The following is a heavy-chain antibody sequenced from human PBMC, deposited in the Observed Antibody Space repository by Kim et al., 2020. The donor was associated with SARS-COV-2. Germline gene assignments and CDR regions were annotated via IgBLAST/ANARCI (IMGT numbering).Heavy chain of an antibody. J-gene: IGHJ4*02. Sequence: YYNTYLKTRLTIAKDTSKNQVVLTMTNMDPVDTATYYCARLGYSQGFDYWGQGTLVTVSS. CDR3: ARLGYSQGFDY. D-gene: IGHD2-15*01. V-gene: IGHV2-70*01.